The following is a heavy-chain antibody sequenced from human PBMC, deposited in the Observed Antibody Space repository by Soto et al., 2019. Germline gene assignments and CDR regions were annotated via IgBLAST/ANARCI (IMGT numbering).Heavy chain of an antibody. CDR3: ARAGYGDYAYWYFDL. V-gene: IGHV1-18*01. J-gene: IGHJ2*01. CDR2: ISAYNGNT. D-gene: IGHD4-17*01. Sequence: QVQLVQSGAEVKKPGASVKVSCKASGYTFTSYGISWVRQAPGQGLEWMGWISAYNGNTNYAQKLQGRVTMTTDTSXXTAYMELRSLRSDDTAVYYCARAGYGDYAYWYFDLWGRGTLVTVSS. CDR1: GYTFTSYG.